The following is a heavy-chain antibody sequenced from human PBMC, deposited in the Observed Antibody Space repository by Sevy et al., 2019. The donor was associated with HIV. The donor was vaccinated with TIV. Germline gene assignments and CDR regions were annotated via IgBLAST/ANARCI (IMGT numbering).Heavy chain of an antibody. J-gene: IGHJ6*02. CDR3: ARVGVGYCSSTSCYTHYYYYYGMDV. D-gene: IGHD2-2*02. CDR2: ISSSSSTI. Sequence: GGSLRLSCAASGFTFSSYSMNWVRQAPGKGLEWVSYISSSSSTIYYADSVKGRFTISRDNAKNSLYLQMNSLRAEDTAMYYCARVGVGYCSSTSCYTHYYYYYGMDVWGQGTTVTVSS. CDR1: GFTFSSYS. V-gene: IGHV3-48*01.